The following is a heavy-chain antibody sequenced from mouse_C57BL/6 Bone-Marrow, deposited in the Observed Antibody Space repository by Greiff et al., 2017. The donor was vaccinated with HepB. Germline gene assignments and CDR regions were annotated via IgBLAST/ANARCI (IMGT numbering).Heavy chain of an antibody. Sequence: EVMLVESGPGLAKPSQTLSLTCSVTGYSITSDYWNWIRKFPGNKLEYMGYISYSGSTYYNPSRKSRISITRDTSKNQYYLQLNSVTTEDTATYYCARLQYYGSRYFDVWGTGTTVTVSS. D-gene: IGHD1-1*01. J-gene: IGHJ1*03. CDR1: GYSITSDY. CDR2: ISYSGST. V-gene: IGHV3-8*01. CDR3: ARLQYYGSRYFDV.